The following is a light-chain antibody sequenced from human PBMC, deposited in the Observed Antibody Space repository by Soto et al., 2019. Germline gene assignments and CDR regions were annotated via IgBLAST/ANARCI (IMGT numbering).Light chain of an antibody. CDR1: QSVNSNY. V-gene: IGKV3-20*01. J-gene: IGKJ3*01. CDR3: QHCDNSPL. Sequence: EIVLTQSPGTLSLSPGERATLSCRASQSVNSNYLVWYQQKPGQAPRLLIYGASTRAAGITDRFSGSGSGTEFTLTISRLEPEDFAVYYCQHCDNSPLFGPGNKVDIK. CDR2: GAS.